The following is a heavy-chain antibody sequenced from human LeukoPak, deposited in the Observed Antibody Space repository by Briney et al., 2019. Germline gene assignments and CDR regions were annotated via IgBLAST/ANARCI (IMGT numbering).Heavy chain of an antibody. CDR2: IYYSGST. V-gene: IGHV4-30-4*01. CDR3: AREGRVVPAARL. D-gene: IGHD2-2*01. Sequence: SETLSLTCTVSGGSISSGDYYWRWIRQPPGKGLGWIGYIYYSGSTYYNPSLKSRVTISVDTSKNQFSLKLSSVTAADTAVYYCAREGRVVPAARLWGQGTMVTVSS. J-gene: IGHJ3*01. CDR1: GGSISSGDYY.